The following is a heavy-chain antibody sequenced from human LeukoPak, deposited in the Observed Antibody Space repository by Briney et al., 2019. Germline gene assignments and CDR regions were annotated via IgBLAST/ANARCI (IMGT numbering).Heavy chain of an antibody. J-gene: IGHJ4*02. CDR1: GGFNTHYY. D-gene: IGHD3-16*02. Sequence: PSETLSLTCSVSGGFNTHYYWTWIRQPPGKELEWIGYIYHSGSTKYNPSLKSRVTISVDTSKNHFSLKLSSVTAADTAVYYCARERNVWGSYRYLDYWGQGTLVTVSS. V-gene: IGHV4-59*01. CDR3: ARERNVWGSYRYLDY. CDR2: IYHSGST.